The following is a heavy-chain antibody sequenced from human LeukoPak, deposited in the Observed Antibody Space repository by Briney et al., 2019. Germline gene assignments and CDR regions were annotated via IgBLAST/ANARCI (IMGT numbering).Heavy chain of an antibody. CDR1: GFTFSSYA. J-gene: IGHJ4*02. CDR2: MSGGGGST. D-gene: IGHD6-19*01. V-gene: IGHV3-23*01. CDR3: AKDIKGIAVAGTPFDY. Sequence: AGGSLRLSCAASGFTFSSYAMNWVRQAPGKGLEWVSTMSGGGGSTYYADSVKGRFTISRDNSKNTLYLQMNSLRAEDTALYYCAKDIKGIAVAGTPFDYWGQGTLVTVSS.